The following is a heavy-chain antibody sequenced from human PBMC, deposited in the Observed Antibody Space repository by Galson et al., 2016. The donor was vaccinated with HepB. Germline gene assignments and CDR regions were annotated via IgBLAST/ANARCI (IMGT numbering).Heavy chain of an antibody. CDR2: ISGRGDRI. CDR3: AKEGWFGELLYGHFDF. Sequence: SLRLSCAASGFTFSSFAMSWVRRVPGKGLEWVSAISGRGDRIRYAESVKGRCIISRDNSKNTLDVEMKNLRVEETAVYYCAKEGWFGELLYGHFDFWGQGTLVTVSS. V-gene: IGHV3-23*01. D-gene: IGHD3-10*01. J-gene: IGHJ4*02. CDR1: GFTFSSFA.